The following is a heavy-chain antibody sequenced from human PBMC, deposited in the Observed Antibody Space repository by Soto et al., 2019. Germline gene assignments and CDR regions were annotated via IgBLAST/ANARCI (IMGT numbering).Heavy chain of an antibody. CDR3: ATAQRLYYYDSSGSYHPSGFDY. CDR2: FDPEDGET. J-gene: IGHJ4*02. CDR1: EYTFTELS. D-gene: IGHD3-22*01. V-gene: IGHV1-24*01. Sequence: ASVKVSCKVSEYTFTELSMHWVRQAPGKGLEWMGGFDPEDGETIYAQKFQGRVTMTEDTSTDTAYMELSSLRSEDTAVYYCATAQRLYYYDSSGSYHPSGFDYWGQGTLVTVSS.